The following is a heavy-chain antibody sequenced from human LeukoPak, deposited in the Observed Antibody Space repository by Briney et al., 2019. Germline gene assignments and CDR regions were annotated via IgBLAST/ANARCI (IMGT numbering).Heavy chain of an antibody. CDR3: ARRIVGADL. Sequence: SSQTLSLTCTVSGGSISSGSYYWSWIRPPAGQGLEGLVRLYTSGSTNHNPSLKSRVTISVDTSKNQFSLSLGSVTAADTAVYYCARRIVGADLWGQGTLVTVSA. J-gene: IGHJ4*02. CDR1: GGSISSGSYY. D-gene: IGHD1-26*01. CDR2: LYTSGST. V-gene: IGHV4-61*02.